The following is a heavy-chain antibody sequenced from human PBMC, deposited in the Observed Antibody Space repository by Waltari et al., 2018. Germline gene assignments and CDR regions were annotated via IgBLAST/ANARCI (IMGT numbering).Heavy chain of an antibody. V-gene: IGHV7-4-1*02. J-gene: IGHJ4*02. CDR3: ARVPAYYYDSSGPYYFDY. CDR1: GYTFTSYA. Sequence: QVQLVQSGSELKKPGASVKVSCKASGYTFTSYARNWMRQAPGQGLEWMGWINTNTGTPTYAPGFTGRFVFSLDTSVSTAYLQISSLKAEDTAVYYCARVPAYYYDSSGPYYFDYWGQGTLVTVSS. CDR2: INTNTGTP. D-gene: IGHD3-22*01.